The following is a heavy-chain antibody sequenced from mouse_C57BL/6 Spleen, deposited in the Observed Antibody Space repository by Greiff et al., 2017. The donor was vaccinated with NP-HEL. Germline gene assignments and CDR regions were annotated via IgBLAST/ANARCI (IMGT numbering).Heavy chain of an antibody. Sequence: EVQRVESGGGLVQPGGSLSLSCAASGFTFTDYYMSWVRQPPGKALEWLGFIRNKANGYTTEYSASVKGRFTISRDNSQSILYLQMNALRAEDSATYYCARVAYGSSPFDYWGQGTTLTVSS. V-gene: IGHV7-3*01. J-gene: IGHJ2*01. D-gene: IGHD1-1*01. CDR3: ARVAYGSSPFDY. CDR2: IRNKANGYTT. CDR1: GFTFTDYY.